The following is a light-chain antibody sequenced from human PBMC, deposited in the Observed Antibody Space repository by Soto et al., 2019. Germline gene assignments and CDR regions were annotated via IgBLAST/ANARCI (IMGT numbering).Light chain of an antibody. J-gene: IGKJ1*01. CDR2: DAS. V-gene: IGKV3-11*01. CDR3: QQRSNWPPTWT. CDR1: QSVGSY. Sequence: EIVSSQSPATLSLSPGERATLSCRASQSVGSYLAWYQHIPGQAPRLLIYDASKRATGIPARFSGSGSGTDFTLTISSLEPEDFAVYYCQQRSNWPPTWTFGQGTKVEVK.